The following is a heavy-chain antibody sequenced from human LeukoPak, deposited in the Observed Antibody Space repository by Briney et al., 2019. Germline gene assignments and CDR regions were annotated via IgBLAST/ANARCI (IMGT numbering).Heavy chain of an antibody. CDR3: VSHKTYSSDWAHWYFDL. V-gene: IGHV5-51*01. CDR1: GFGFTKYW. J-gene: IGHJ2*01. CDR2: IYPGDSDI. D-gene: IGHD6-19*01. Sequence: GESLKISCKGSGFGFTKYWIGWVRQMPGKGLEWMGIIYPGDSDIRYSPSFRGQVTISADTSITTAYLQWSSLKASDTAMYYCVSHKTYSSDWAHWYFDLWGRGTLVTVSS.